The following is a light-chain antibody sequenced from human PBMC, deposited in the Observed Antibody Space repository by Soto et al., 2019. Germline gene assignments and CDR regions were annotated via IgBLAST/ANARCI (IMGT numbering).Light chain of an antibody. J-gene: IGKJ1*01. Sequence: DIQMTQSPSSLSASVGDRVTITCRASQSISSYLNWYQQKPGKAPKLLIYAASNLQSGVPSTFSGSGSGTDFTLTISSLQPEDFATYYCLQDYNYPWTFGQGTKVDIK. V-gene: IGKV1-39*01. CDR1: QSISSY. CDR2: AAS. CDR3: LQDYNYPWT.